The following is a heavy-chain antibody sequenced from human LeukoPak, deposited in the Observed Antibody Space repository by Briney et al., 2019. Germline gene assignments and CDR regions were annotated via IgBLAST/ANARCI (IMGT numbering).Heavy chain of an antibody. Sequence: GGSLRLSCAASGFTFSSYAMSWVRQAPGKGLEWVSVISGSGDSTYYAGSVKGRFTISRDNSKITLSLQMDSLRADDTAVYYCAKGVSSSCYGGLDTWGQGTMVTVSS. CDR1: GFTFSSYA. CDR2: ISGSGDST. J-gene: IGHJ3*02. CDR3: AKGVSSSCYGGLDT. V-gene: IGHV3-23*01. D-gene: IGHD2-2*01.